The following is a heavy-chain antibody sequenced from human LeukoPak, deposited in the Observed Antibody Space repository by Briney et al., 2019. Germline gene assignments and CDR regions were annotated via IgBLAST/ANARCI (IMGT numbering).Heavy chain of an antibody. V-gene: IGHV1-18*01. Sequence: ASVKVSCKASGYTFTSYGISWVRQAPGQGLKWVGWISANNGDTGYAQKFQARVTMTTDTSTSTAYMELRSLRSDDTAVYYCARESHVSREDSWGQGTLVTVSS. J-gene: IGHJ4*02. CDR1: GYTFTSYG. CDR3: ARESHVSREDS. D-gene: IGHD1-26*01. CDR2: ISANNGDT.